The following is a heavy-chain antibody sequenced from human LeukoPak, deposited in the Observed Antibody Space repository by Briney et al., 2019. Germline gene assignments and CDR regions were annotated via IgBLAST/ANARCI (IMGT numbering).Heavy chain of an antibody. V-gene: IGHV4-4*07. D-gene: IGHD6-19*01. CDR3: ARGYSSGRGGYYFDY. Sequence: PSETLSLTCTVSGGSISSYYWSWIRQPAGKGLEWIGRIYTSGSTNYNPSPKSRVTMSVDTSKNQFSLKLSSVTAADTAVYYCARGYSSGRGGYYFDYWGQGTLVTVSS. CDR2: IYTSGST. CDR1: GGSISSYY. J-gene: IGHJ4*02.